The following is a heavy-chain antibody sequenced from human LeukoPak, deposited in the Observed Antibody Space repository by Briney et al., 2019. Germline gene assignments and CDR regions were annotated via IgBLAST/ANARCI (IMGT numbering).Heavy chain of an antibody. V-gene: IGHV4-59*08. D-gene: IGHD6-19*01. Sequence: KPSETLSLTCTVSGGSITNYYWSWIRQPPGKGLEWIGYIHNGGSTNHDPSLRSRVTMSVDTSKNQLSLQLFSVTAADTAVYYCARRHSSGWYYFDYWGQGTLVTVSS. J-gene: IGHJ4*02. CDR1: GGSITNYY. CDR2: IHNGGST. CDR3: ARRHSSGWYYFDY.